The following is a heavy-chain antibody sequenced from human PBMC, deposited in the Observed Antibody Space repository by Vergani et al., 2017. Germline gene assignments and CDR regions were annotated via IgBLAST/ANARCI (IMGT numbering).Heavy chain of an antibody. V-gene: IGHV5-51*01. Sequence: EVQLVQSGAEVTKPGESLKISCQISGYSFTNYWIGCVRQMPGKGLEWVGIIHPADSDTRYRPSFQGQVTISVDKSISTAYLQRSSLRASDSAMYYCARLYGRDSSGSKYFDYWGQGTLVTVSS. CDR2: IHPADSDT. CDR3: ARLYGRDSSGSKYFDY. CDR1: GYSFTNYW. D-gene: IGHD3-22*01. J-gene: IGHJ4*02.